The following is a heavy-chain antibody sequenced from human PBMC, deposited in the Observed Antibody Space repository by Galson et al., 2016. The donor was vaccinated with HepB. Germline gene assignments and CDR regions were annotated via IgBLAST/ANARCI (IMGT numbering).Heavy chain of an antibody. D-gene: IGHD6-13*01. CDR1: GNTFMSYY. J-gene: IGHJ4*02. V-gene: IGHV1-69*13. CDR3: ARVTHSAAATSLFDY. CDR2: IIPFFGTA. Sequence: SVKVSCKASGNTFMSYYIHWVRQAPGQGLEWMGGIIPFFGTANYAQRFQDRVTITADDSTSTAYMELSSLRSEDTAVYYCARVTHSAAATSLFDYWGQGTLVTVSS.